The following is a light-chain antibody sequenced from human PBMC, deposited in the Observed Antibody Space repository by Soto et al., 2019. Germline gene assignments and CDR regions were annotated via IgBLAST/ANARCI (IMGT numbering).Light chain of an antibody. CDR2: DAS. CDR3: QQCDDLPLT. CDR1: QDISNY. V-gene: IGKV1-33*01. J-gene: IGKJ4*01. Sequence: DIQMTQSPSSLSASVGDRVTVTCQASQDISNYLNWYQQKPGKALKLLISDASNMETGIPSRFSGSGSGVDFPFIIGRLQPEDIATYFCQQCDDLPLTFGGGTTVEI.